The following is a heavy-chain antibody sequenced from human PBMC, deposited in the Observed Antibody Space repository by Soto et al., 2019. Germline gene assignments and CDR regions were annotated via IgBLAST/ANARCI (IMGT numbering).Heavy chain of an antibody. CDR2: IIPIFGTA. CDR3: ARDRLPYSSSWYGFDY. J-gene: IGHJ4*02. CDR1: GGTFSSYA. D-gene: IGHD6-13*01. V-gene: IGHV1-69*01. Sequence: QVQLVQSGAEVKKPGSSVKVSCKASGGTFSSYAISWVRQAPGQGLEWMGGIIPIFGTANYAQKFQGRVTITADESTSTAYMELSSLRSEDTAVYYCARDRLPYSSSWYGFDYWGQGTLVTVSS.